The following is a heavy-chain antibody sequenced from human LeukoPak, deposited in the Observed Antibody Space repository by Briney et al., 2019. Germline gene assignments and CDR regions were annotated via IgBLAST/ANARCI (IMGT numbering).Heavy chain of an antibody. J-gene: IGHJ2*01. CDR1: GGSISSHY. Sequence: PSETLSLTCTVSGGSISSHYWSWIRQPAGKRLEWIGRIWATGSTVDNPSFRSRLTLSIDRSKSQLSPKLTSMTAADSAVYYCARVRAYSDFVGNFDLWGHGIPVTVSS. CDR3: ARVRAYSDFVGNFDL. D-gene: IGHD4-11*01. CDR2: IWATGST. V-gene: IGHV4-4*07.